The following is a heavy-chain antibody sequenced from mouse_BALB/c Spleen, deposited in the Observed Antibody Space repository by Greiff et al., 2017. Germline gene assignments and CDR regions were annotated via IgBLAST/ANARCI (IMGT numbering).Heavy chain of an antibody. Sequence: EVKLMESGGGLVKPGGSLKLSCAASGFTFSSYAMSWVRQSPEKRLEWVAEISSGGSYTYYPDTVTGRFTISRDNAKNTLYLEMSSLRSEDTAMYYCAREGTTVRDYWYFDVWGAGTTVTVSS. J-gene: IGHJ1*01. CDR1: GFTFSSYA. V-gene: IGHV5-9-4*01. D-gene: IGHD1-1*01. CDR2: ISSGGSYT. CDR3: AREGTTVRDYWYFDV.